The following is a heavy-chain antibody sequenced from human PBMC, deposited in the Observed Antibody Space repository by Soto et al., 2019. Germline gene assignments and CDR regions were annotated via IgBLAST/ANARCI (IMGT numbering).Heavy chain of an antibody. Sequence: QVQLVESGGGVVQPGRSLRLSCAASGFTFSSYGMHWVRQAPGKGLEWVGVIWHVGGKKFYAESVKGRFTISRDNSKTTLQLKMTSLGDEATAMYYCAPHGNVNTGFAKDYWGQGTLVTVSS. J-gene: IGHJ4*02. V-gene: IGHV3-33*01. CDR1: GFTFSSYG. CDR3: APHGNVNTGFAKDY. CDR2: IWHVGGKK. D-gene: IGHD1-26*01.